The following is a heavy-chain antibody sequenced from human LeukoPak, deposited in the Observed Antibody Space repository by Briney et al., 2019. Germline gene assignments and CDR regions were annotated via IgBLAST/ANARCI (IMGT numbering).Heavy chain of an antibody. Sequence: QSGGSLRLSCAASGLIVANSYMAWVRQAPGKGLEWVSSIYNDGSTNYADSVKGRFTISRDNSKNTVYLQMNSLRAEDTAVYYCARGRGWLQSFDYWGQGTLVTVSS. CDR1: GLIVANSY. D-gene: IGHD5-24*01. CDR2: IYNDGST. J-gene: IGHJ4*02. CDR3: ARGRGWLQSFDY. V-gene: IGHV3-66*02.